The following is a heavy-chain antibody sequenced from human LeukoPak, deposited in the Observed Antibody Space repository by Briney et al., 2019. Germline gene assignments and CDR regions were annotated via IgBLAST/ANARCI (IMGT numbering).Heavy chain of an antibody. Sequence: PGGSLRLSCAASGFTFSSYAMSWVRQAPGKGLKWVSTISGSGGSTYYADSVKGRFTISRDNSKNTLYLQMNSLRAEDTAVYYCARDENLWLGYFDYWGQGTLVTVSS. CDR1: GFTFSSYA. D-gene: IGHD3-10*01. V-gene: IGHV3-23*01. J-gene: IGHJ4*02. CDR2: ISGSGGST. CDR3: ARDENLWLGYFDY.